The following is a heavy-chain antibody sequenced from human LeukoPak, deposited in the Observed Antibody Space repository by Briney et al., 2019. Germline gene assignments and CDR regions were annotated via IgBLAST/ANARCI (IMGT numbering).Heavy chain of an antibody. Sequence: GGSLRLSCAGSGFTFSSYAMSWVRQAPGKGLEWVSTISGSGGAGTYYADSVKGRFTVSRDNSKNTLYLKMNRLRAEDTAVYYCAKGWGYCSSTSCYPFDYWGQGTLVTVSS. J-gene: IGHJ4*02. CDR3: AKGWGYCSSTSCYPFDY. CDR2: ISGSGGAGT. D-gene: IGHD2-2*01. V-gene: IGHV3-23*01. CDR1: GFTFSSYA.